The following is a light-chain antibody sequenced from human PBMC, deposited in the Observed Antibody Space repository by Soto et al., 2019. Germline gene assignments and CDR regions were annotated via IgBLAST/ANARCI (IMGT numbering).Light chain of an antibody. J-gene: IGKJ1*01. V-gene: IGKV3-20*01. Sequence: EIVLTQSPGTLSLSPGERATLSCRASQSVSSSYLAWYQQKPGQAPRPLIYGASSRAIGIPDRFSGSGSGTDLTLTISRLEPEDFAVYYCQQYGISPWTFGQGTKVEIK. CDR1: QSVSSSY. CDR2: GAS. CDR3: QQYGISPWT.